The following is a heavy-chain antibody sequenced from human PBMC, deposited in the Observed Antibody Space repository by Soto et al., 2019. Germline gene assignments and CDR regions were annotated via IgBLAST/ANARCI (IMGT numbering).Heavy chain of an antibody. J-gene: IGHJ5*02. D-gene: IGHD3-16*02. CDR1: GFRFRDYW. Sequence: LGGSLRLSCAVSGFRFRDYWMSWVRQAPGKGLEWVANIKQDESDKYYVDSVKGRFTISRDNAKNALYLQMNSLRVEDTAVYYCAAYCYTMTCTHFHGYSWGQGTQVTVSS. CDR2: IKQDESDK. V-gene: IGHV3-7*03. CDR3: AAYCYTMTCTHFHGYS.